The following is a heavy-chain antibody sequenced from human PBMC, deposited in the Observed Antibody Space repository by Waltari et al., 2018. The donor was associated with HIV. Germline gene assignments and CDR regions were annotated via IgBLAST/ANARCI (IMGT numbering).Heavy chain of an antibody. CDR1: GFTFSSYA. Sequence: LLESGGNLVQPGGSLTLSCAASGFTFSSYAMTWVRQAPGDGLGWVSGTSGIGGDTLVAGSVKGRFTISRDASTVYLSMNRLTAEDTAVYYCAKVGLSGRWLLRRPFYFDYWGQGILVTVSS. CDR3: AKVGLSGRWLLRRPFYFDY. D-gene: IGHD3-10*01. CDR2: TSGIGGDT. V-gene: IGHV3-23*01. J-gene: IGHJ4*02.